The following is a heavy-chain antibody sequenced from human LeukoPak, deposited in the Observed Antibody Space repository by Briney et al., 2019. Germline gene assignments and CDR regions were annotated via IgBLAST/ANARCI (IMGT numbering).Heavy chain of an antibody. CDR2: INHSGST. CDR3: ARGEGFDP. CDR1: GGSFRGYY. Sequence: SETLSLTCAVYGGSFRGYYWSWIRQPPGKGLEWIGEINHSGSTNYNPSLKSRVTISVDTSKNQFSLKLSSVTAADTAVYYCARGEGFDPWGQGTLVTVSS. V-gene: IGHV4-34*01. J-gene: IGHJ5*02.